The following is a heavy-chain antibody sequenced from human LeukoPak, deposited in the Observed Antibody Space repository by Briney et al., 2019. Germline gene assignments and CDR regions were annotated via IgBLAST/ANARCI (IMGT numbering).Heavy chain of an antibody. J-gene: IGHJ4*02. CDR3: ARAYSIRPVRGYSYGDLGY. Sequence: KTSETLSLTCTVSDGSISSSSYYWGWIRQPPGKGLEWIGEINPSRSTNYSPSLKSRVTISVDTSKNQFSLRLNSVTAADTAVYYCARAYSIRPVRGYSYGDLGYWGQGTLVTVSS. CDR2: INPSRST. V-gene: IGHV4-39*07. D-gene: IGHD5-18*01. CDR1: DGSISSSSYY.